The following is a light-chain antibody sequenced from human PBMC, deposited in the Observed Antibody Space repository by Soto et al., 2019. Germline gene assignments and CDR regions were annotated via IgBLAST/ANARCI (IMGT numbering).Light chain of an antibody. J-gene: IGLJ2*01. V-gene: IGLV2-8*01. CDR1: SSDVGGFKY. CDR3: SSYAATDIVV. Sequence: QSALTQPPSASGSPGQSVIISCTGTSSDVGGFKYVSWYQQPPGKAPKLMIYEVSKRSSGVPARFSGSKSGNTASLTASGLRAEDEADYYCSSYAATDIVVFGGGTKLTVL. CDR2: EVS.